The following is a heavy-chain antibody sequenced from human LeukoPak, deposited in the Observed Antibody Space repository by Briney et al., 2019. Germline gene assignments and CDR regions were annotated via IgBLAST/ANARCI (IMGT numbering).Heavy chain of an antibody. J-gene: IGHJ4*02. D-gene: IGHD3-22*01. CDR2: INPNSGGT. V-gene: IGHV1-2*02. Sequence: ASVKVSCKASGYTFTGYYMHWVRQAPGQGLERMGWINPNSGGTNYAQKFQGRVTMTRDTSISTAYMELSRLRSDDTAVYYCFSSGYYSVPPAGDYWGQGTLVTVSS. CDR3: FSSGYYSVPPAGDY. CDR1: GYTFTGYY.